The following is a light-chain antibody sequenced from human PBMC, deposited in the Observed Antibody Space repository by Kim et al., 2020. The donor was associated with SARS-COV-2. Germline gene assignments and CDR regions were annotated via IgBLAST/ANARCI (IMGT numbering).Light chain of an antibody. CDR1: SGSIASNY. V-gene: IGLV6-57*03. CDR2: EDN. CDR3: QSYDSSNHWV. Sequence: KPVTISCTRSSGSIASNYVQWYRQRPGSATTTVIYEDNQSPAGVPDRFSGSVDSSSNSASLTISGLKTEDEADYYCQSYDSSNHWVFGGGTQLTVL. J-gene: IGLJ3*02.